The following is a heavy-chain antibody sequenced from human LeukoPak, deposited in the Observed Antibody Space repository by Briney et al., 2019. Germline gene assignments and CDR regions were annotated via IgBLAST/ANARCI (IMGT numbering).Heavy chain of an antibody. J-gene: IGHJ4*02. CDR2: ISYDGSNK. Sequence: GGSLRLSCAASGFTFSSYGMHWVRQAPGKGMEWVAVISYDGSNKYYADSVKGRFTISRDNSKNTLYLQMNSLRAEDTAVYYCATNYGGNSDYFDYWGQGTLVTVSS. D-gene: IGHD4-23*01. CDR1: GFTFSSYG. V-gene: IGHV3-30*03. CDR3: ATNYGGNSDYFDY.